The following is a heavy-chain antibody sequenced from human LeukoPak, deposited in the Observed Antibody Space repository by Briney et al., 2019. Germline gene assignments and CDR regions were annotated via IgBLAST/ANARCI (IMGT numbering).Heavy chain of an antibody. V-gene: IGHV3-23*01. CDR3: AKSYSYYHMDD. CDR1: GFTFSSYS. CDR2: IRGSGDST. Sequence: GGSLRLSCVVSGFTFSSYSMNWVRQAPGKGLEWVSSIRGSGDSTYYADSVKGRFTISRDNTKNTLYLQMNSLRGDDTAVYYCAKSYSYYHMDDWGKGTSVTVSS. J-gene: IGHJ6*03.